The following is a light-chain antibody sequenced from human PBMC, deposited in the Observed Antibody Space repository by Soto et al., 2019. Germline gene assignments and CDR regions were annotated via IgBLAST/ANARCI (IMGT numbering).Light chain of an antibody. V-gene: IGKV3-20*01. CDR1: QSVSSSY. CDR3: QQYNNLPRT. J-gene: IGKJ4*01. Sequence: IVLTQSPCTLSLSPGERATLSCRASQSVSSSYLAWYQQKPGQAPRLLIYGASNRATGIPDRFSGSGSGTDFTLTISSLQSDDYAVYYCQQYNNLPRTFGGGTKVDIK. CDR2: GAS.